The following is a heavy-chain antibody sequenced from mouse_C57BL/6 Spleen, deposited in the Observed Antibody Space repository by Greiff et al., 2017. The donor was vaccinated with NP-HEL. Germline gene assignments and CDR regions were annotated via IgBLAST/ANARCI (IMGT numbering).Heavy chain of an antibody. CDR1: GYAFSSSW. CDR3: ARDTAQATVSSWFAY. D-gene: IGHD3-2*02. J-gene: IGHJ3*01. V-gene: IGHV1-82*01. CDR2: IYPGDGDT. Sequence: VKVVESGPELVKPGASVKISCKASGYAFSSSWMNWVKQRPGKGLEWIGRIYPGDGDTNYNGKFKGKATLTADKSSSTAYMQLSSLTSEDSAVYFCARDTAQATVSSWFAYWGQGTLVTVSA.